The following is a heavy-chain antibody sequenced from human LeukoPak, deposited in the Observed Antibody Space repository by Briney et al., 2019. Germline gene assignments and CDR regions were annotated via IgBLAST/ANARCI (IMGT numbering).Heavy chain of an antibody. J-gene: IGHJ6*04. V-gene: IGHV4-34*01. D-gene: IGHD6-19*01. CDR2: INHSGST. Sequence: SETLSLTCAVYGGSFSGYYWSWNRQPPGKGLEWIGEINHSGSTNYNPSLKSRVTISVDTSKNQFSLKLSSVTAADTAVYYCARAVAGPGDVWGKGTTVTVSS. CDR3: ARAVAGPGDV. CDR1: GGSFSGYY.